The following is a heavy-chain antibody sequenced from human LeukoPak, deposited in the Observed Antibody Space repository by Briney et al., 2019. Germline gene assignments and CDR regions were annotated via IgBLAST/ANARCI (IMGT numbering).Heavy chain of an antibody. Sequence: SETLSLTCAVYGGSFSGYYWSWIRQPPGKGLEWIGEINHSGSTNYNPSLKSRVTISVDTSKNQFPLKLSSVTAADTAVYYCARAWDIVVVPAAMRSGAFDIWGQGTMVTVSS. CDR2: INHSGST. J-gene: IGHJ3*02. V-gene: IGHV4-34*01. CDR3: ARAWDIVVVPAAMRSGAFDI. D-gene: IGHD2-2*01. CDR1: GGSFSGYY.